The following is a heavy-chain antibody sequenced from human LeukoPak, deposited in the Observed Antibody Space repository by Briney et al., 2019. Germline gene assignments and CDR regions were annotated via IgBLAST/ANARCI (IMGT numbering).Heavy chain of an antibody. CDR2: IKSKTDGGTT. V-gene: IGHV3-15*01. Sequence: ETLSLTCTVSGGSISSYYWSWVRQAPGKGLEWVGRIKSKTDGGTTDYAAPVKGRFTISRDDSKNTLYLQMNSLKTEDTTVYYCTTENSSGYQIDYWGQGTLVTVSS. J-gene: IGHJ4*02. D-gene: IGHD3-22*01. CDR3: TTENSSGYQIDY. CDR1: GGSISSYY.